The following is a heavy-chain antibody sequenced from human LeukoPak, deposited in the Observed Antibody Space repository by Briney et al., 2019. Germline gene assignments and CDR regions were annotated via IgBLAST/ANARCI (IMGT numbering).Heavy chain of an antibody. CDR2: MNPNSGNT. CDR3: ARAHFERYCSSTSCYPSDY. D-gene: IGHD2-2*01. V-gene: IGHV1-8*03. Sequence: ASVKVSCKASGYTFTSYDINWVRQATGQGLEWMGWMNPNSGNTGYAQKFQGRVTITRNTSISTAYMELSSLRSEDTAVYYCARAHFERYCSSTSCYPSDYWGQGTLVTVSS. CDR1: GYTFTSYD. J-gene: IGHJ4*02.